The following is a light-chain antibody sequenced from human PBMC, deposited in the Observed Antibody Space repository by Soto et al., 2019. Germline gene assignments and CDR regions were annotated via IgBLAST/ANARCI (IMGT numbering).Light chain of an antibody. CDR1: QSVSSSY. Sequence: EIVLTQSPGTLSLSPGERATLSCRASQSVSSSYLAWYQQKPGQAPSLLIYGASRRATGIPDRFSGSESGTDFTLTISRLEPEDFAVYYCQQYDSSPITFGQGTRLEIK. CDR2: GAS. V-gene: IGKV3-20*01. CDR3: QQYDSSPIT. J-gene: IGKJ5*01.